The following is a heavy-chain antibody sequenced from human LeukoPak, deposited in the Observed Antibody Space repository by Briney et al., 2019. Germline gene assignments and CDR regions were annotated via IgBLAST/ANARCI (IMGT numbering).Heavy chain of an antibody. Sequence: SETLSLTCTVSGGSISSYYWSWIRQPPGKGLEWIGYIYYSGSTYYNPSLKSRVTISVDTSKNQFSLKLSSVTAADTAVYYCARGSRQLGLGRWVLDYFDYWGQGTLVTVSS. CDR3: ARGSRQLGLGRWVLDYFDY. CDR1: GGSISSYY. J-gene: IGHJ4*02. D-gene: IGHD1-1*01. CDR2: IYYSGST. V-gene: IGHV4-59*08.